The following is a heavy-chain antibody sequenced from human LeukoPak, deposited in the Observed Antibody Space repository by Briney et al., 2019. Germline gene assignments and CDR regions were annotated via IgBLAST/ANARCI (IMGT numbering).Heavy chain of an antibody. D-gene: IGHD3-22*01. J-gene: IGHJ4*02. CDR3: ARDVHDSSGYDY. Sequence: GGSLRLSCAASGFTFSSYGMHWVRQAPGKGLEWVAVIWYDGSNKYYADSVKGRFTISRDNSKNTLYLQMNSLRAEDTAVYYCARDVHDSSGYDYWGQGTLVTVSS. CDR2: IWYDGSNK. V-gene: IGHV3-33*01. CDR1: GFTFSSYG.